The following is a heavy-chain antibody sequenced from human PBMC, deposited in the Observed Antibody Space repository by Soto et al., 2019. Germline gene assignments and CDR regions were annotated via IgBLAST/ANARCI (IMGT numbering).Heavy chain of an antibody. J-gene: IGHJ2*01. CDR3: ARVMSISWYFDL. CDR1: GFTFNTDS. CDR2: ISSSSSSI. V-gene: IGHV3-48*01. Sequence: GGSLRLSCAASGFTFNTDSMNWVRQAPGKGLEWLSYISSSSSSIYYADSVKGRFTISRDNAKNSLYLQMNSLRAEDTAKYYCARVMSISWYFDLWGRGTLVTVS. D-gene: IGHD5-12*01.